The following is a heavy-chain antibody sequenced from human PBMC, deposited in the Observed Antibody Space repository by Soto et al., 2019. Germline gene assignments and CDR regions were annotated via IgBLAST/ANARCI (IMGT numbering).Heavy chain of an antibody. CDR1: RYTFTSYG. J-gene: IGHJ6*02. CDR3: AREGRIVLVTAAYYYYYGMDV. V-gene: IGHV1-18*01. CDR2: ISAYNGNT. Sequence: SVKVSCKASRYTFTSYGSSSLRQPPAQELEWMGWISAYNGNTNYAQKLQGRVTMTTDTSTSTAYMELRSLRSDDTAVYYCAREGRIVLVTAAYYYYYGMDVWGQGTTVTVSS. D-gene: IGHD2-2*01.